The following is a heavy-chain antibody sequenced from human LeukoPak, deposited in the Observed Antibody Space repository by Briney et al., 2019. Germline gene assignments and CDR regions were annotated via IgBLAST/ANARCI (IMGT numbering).Heavy chain of an antibody. Sequence: PGGSLRLSCAASGFTFDDYTMHWVRQAPGKGLEWVSLISWDGGSTYYADSVKGRFTISRDNSKNSLYLQMNSLRAEDTALYYCAKDMRRYPEYYFDYWGQGTLVTVSS. J-gene: IGHJ4*02. V-gene: IGHV3-43D*04. CDR1: GFTFDDYT. CDR2: ISWDGGST. CDR3: AKDMRRYPEYYFDY. D-gene: IGHD2-2*02.